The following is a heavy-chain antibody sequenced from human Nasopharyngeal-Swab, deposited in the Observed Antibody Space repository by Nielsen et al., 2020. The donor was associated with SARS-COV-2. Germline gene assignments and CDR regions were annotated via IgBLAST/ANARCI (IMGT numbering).Heavy chain of an antibody. CDR3: ARDLPPYGDYYMDV. J-gene: IGHJ6*03. V-gene: IGHV3-48*03. Sequence: GESLKISCAASGFTFSSYEMNWVRQAPGKGPEWVSYISSSGSTIYYADSVKGRFTISRDNAKNSLYLQMNSLRAEDTAVYYCARDLPPYGDYYMDVWGKGTTVTVSS. D-gene: IGHD4-17*01. CDR2: ISSSGSTI. CDR1: GFTFSSYE.